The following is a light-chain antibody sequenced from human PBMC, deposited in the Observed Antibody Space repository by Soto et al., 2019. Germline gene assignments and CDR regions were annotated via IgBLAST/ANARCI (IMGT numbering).Light chain of an antibody. Sequence: QSALTQPASVSGSPGQSITISCTGSSSDVGSYNLVSWYQQHPDKAHKLMIYEDSKRPSGVSNRFSCSKSGNTASLTTSGLQADDEADYYCCSYAGSSTDVFGTGTKLTVL. V-gene: IGLV2-23*01. CDR1: SSDVGSYNL. CDR2: EDS. CDR3: CSYAGSSTDV. J-gene: IGLJ1*01.